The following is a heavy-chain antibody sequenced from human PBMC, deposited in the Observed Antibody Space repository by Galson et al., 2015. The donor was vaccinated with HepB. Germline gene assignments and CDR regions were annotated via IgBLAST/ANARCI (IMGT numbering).Heavy chain of an antibody. CDR3: AKDFQGLRPPPPGY. J-gene: IGHJ4*02. Sequence: SLRLSCAASGFTFSRFWMSWVRQAPGKGLEWVANINQDGTDKYYADSVKGRFTISRDNSKNTLYLQMNSLRAEGTAVYYCAKDFQGLRPPPPGYWGQGTLVTVSS. CDR1: GFTFSRFW. D-gene: IGHD3-22*01. CDR2: INQDGTDK. V-gene: IGHV3-7*01.